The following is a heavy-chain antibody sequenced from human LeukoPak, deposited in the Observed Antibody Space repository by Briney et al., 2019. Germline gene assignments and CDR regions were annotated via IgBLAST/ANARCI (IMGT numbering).Heavy chain of an antibody. V-gene: IGHV4-59*04. CDR3: ARRVMSSSSYFDY. Sequence: SETLSLTCTVSGGSISSYYWSWIRQPPGKGLEWIGYIYYSGSTYYNPSLKSRVTISVDTSKNQFSLKLSSVTAADTAVYYCARRVMSSSSYFDYWGQGTLVTVSS. CDR2: IYYSGST. J-gene: IGHJ4*02. CDR1: GGSISSYY. D-gene: IGHD6-6*01.